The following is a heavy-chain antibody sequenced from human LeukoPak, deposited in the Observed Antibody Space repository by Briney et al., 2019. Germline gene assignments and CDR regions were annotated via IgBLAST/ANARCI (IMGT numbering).Heavy chain of an antibody. J-gene: IGHJ4*02. D-gene: IGHD3-3*01. CDR1: GFTFSTYD. V-gene: IGHV3-48*03. CDR3: ARGLRKTILGVDYY. CDR2: ISGSGGNI. Sequence: PGGSLRLSCAASGFTFSTYDMKWVRQAPGKGLEWVSHISGSGGNIGYADSVKGRFTISRDNAKNSLYLQMNSLRADDTAVYYCARGLRKTILGVDYYWGQGTLVTVSS.